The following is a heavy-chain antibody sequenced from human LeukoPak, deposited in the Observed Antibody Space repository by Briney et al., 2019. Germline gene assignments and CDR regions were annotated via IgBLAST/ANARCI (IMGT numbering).Heavy chain of an antibody. V-gene: IGHV1-69*06. CDR1: GGTFSSYA. J-gene: IGHJ5*01. D-gene: IGHD1-26*01. CDR2: INPIFGTA. Sequence: VASVKVSCKASGGTFSSYAISWVRQAPGQGLEWMGGINPIFGTANYAQKFQGRVTMTEDTSTDTAYLELSSLRSEDTAVYFCATEKDLLLDSWGQGTPVTVSS. CDR3: ATEKDLLLDS.